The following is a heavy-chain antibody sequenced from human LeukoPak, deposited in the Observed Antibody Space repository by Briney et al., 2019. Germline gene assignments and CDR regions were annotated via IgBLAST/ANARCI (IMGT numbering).Heavy chain of an antibody. CDR2: IKPHSGGT. CDR3: ARGDGGEIDY. CDR1: GYTFTGYY. V-gene: IGHV1-2*02. J-gene: IGHJ4*02. Sequence: ASVKVSCKASGYTFTGYYIHWVRQAPGQGLEWMGWIKPHSGGTNYAQKLQGRVTMTTDTSTSTAYMELRSLRSDDTAVYYCARGDGGEIDYWGQGTLVTVSS. D-gene: IGHD3-10*01.